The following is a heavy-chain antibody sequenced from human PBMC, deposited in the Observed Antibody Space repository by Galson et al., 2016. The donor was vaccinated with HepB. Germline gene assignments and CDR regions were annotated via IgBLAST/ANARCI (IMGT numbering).Heavy chain of an antibody. CDR1: GFTFSEFY. V-gene: IGHV3-11*06. J-gene: IGHJ6*02. CDR3: ARTRSITIFDGMDV. Sequence: SLRLSCAASGFTFSEFYTTWIRQAPGKGLEWLSYISGSSRSYTDYADSVKGRFTISRDNAKDPLYLQMNSLRAEDTAVYYCARTRSITIFDGMDVWGQGTTVTASS. CDR2: ISGSSRSYT. D-gene: IGHD3-3*01.